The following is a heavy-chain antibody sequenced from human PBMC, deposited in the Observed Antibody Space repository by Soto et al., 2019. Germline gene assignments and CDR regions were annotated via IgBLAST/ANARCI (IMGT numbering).Heavy chain of an antibody. CDR3: AREVGRGSGSYYFDS. CDR1: GFTFSMYW. Sequence: EVQLVESGGGLVQPGGSLRLSCAASGFTFSMYWMHWVRQAPGKGLLWVSRINGDGTDTTYADSVKGRFTISRDNAKNTVYLQMNGLRAEDTAVYYCAREVGRGSGSYYFDSWGQETLVTVSS. J-gene: IGHJ4*02. D-gene: IGHD3-16*01. CDR2: INGDGTDT. V-gene: IGHV3-74*03.